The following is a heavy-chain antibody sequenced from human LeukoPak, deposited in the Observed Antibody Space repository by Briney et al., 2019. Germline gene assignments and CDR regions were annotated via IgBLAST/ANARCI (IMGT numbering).Heavy chain of an antibody. CDR1: GDSISSGDYY. Sequence: SSETLSLTCTVSGDSISSGDYYWSWIRQPAGKGLEWIGRISSSGSTNYNPSLKSRVTISVDTSKNQFSLKLSSVTAANTAVYFCARGPYSYDSSGAFDIWGQGTMVTVSS. D-gene: IGHD3-22*01. CDR2: ISSSGST. CDR3: ARGPYSYDSSGAFDI. V-gene: IGHV4-61*02. J-gene: IGHJ3*02.